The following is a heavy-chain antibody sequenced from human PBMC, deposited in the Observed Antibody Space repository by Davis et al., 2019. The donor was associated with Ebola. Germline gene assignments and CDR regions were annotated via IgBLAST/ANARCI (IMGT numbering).Heavy chain of an antibody. CDR2: IIPIFGTA. Sequence: AASVKVSCKASGGTFSSYAISWVRQAPGQGLEWMGGIIPIFGTANYAQKFQGRVTITADESTSTAYMELSSLRSEDTAVYYCARRDKNYDYSFDYWGQGTLVTVSS. V-gene: IGHV1-69*13. J-gene: IGHJ4*02. CDR1: GGTFSSYA. D-gene: IGHD1-7*01. CDR3: ARRDKNYDYSFDY.